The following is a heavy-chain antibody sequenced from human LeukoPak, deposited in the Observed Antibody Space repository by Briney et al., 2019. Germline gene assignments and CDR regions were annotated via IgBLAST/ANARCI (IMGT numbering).Heavy chain of an antibody. CDR1: GGTFSSYA. CDR3: AREGDSAAGSFDY. Sequence: SVKVSCKASGGTFSSYAISWVRQAPGQGLEWMGGIIPIFGTANYAQKSQGRVTITADESTSTAYMELSSLRSEDTAVYYCAREGDSAAGSFDYWGQGTLVTVSS. CDR2: IIPIFGTA. D-gene: IGHD6-13*01. J-gene: IGHJ4*02. V-gene: IGHV1-69*13.